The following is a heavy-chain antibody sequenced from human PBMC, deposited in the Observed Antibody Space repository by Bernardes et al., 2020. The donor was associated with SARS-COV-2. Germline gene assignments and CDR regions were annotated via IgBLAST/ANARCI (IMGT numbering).Heavy chain of an antibody. Sequence: ASVKVSCKASGYTFIGYYMHWVRQAPGQGLEWMGWINPKNGDTTNAPKFQGRVTLTKDTSINTAYMELSRLRSDDTAVYYCASGSFGSSSDFDYWGQGALVTVSS. CDR2: INPKNGDT. D-gene: IGHD6-6*01. V-gene: IGHV1-2*02. CDR3: ASGSFGSSSDFDY. J-gene: IGHJ4*02. CDR1: GYTFIGYY.